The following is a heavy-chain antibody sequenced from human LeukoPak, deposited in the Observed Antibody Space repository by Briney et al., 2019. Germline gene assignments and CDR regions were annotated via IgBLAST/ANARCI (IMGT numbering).Heavy chain of an antibody. J-gene: IGHJ5*02. CDR2: IYSNGST. CDR1: GGSIISPSFY. Sequence: SEALSLTCTVSGGSIISPSFYWGWIRQTPGKGLVWIGNIYSNGSTSYNPSLRHRVAISIDTSKKEFSPTLTSVTAADTSIYYCVRTIIWFGESPHPQWFDPWGQGTQVTVSS. V-gene: IGHV4-39*01. D-gene: IGHD3-10*01. CDR3: VRTIIWFGESPHPQWFDP.